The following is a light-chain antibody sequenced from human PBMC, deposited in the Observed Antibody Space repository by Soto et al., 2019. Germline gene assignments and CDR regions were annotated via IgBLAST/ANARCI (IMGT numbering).Light chain of an antibody. Sequence: QSVLTQSASVSGSPGQSITISCTGTSSDVGGYNYVSWYQQHPGKAPKLIIYAVSNRPSGVSTRFSGSKSGNTASLTISGLQAEDEADYSCSSYTSTNSWVFGGGTKLTVL. V-gene: IGLV2-14*01. CDR3: SSYTSTNSWV. CDR2: AVS. J-gene: IGLJ3*02. CDR1: SSDVGGYNY.